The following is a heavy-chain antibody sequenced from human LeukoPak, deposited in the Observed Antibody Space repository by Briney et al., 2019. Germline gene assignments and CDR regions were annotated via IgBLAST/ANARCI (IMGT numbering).Heavy chain of an antibody. CDR3: AKGPVAAIVATIYFDS. Sequence: GGSLRLSCAASDSTFSSYAMSWVRQAPGKGLEWVSSISGRGGSLYHADSVKGRFTISRDNSKNTLYLQMNSLRAEDTAVYYCAKGPVAAIVATIYFDSWGQGTLVTVSS. CDR2: ISGRGGSL. D-gene: IGHD5-12*01. V-gene: IGHV3-23*01. J-gene: IGHJ4*02. CDR1: DSTFSSYA.